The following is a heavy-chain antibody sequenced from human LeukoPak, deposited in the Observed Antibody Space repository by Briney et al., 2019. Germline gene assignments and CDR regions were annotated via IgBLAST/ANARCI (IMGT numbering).Heavy chain of an antibody. D-gene: IGHD4-23*01. CDR2: IYCSGST. V-gene: IGHV4-31*03. Sequence: SQTLSLTCTVSGGSISSGGYYWSWIRQHPGKGLEWIGYIYCSGSTHYNPSLKSRVTISVDTSKNQFSLKLSSVTAADTAVYYCARDNDYGGNSIDYWGQGTLVTVSS. CDR1: GGSISSGGYY. CDR3: ARDNDYGGNSIDY. J-gene: IGHJ4*02.